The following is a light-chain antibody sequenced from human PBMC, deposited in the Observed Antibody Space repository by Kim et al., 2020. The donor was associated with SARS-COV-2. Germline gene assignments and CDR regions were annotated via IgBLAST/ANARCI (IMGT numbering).Light chain of an antibody. Sequence: QSALTQPPSASGSPGQSVTISCTGTSSDVGDYDYVSWYQQHPGKAPKLMIYDVTKRPSGVPDRFSGSKSGNTASLTVSGLQAEDEADYYCCSYAGSNNFVFGSGTKVTVL. CDR1: SSDVGDYDY. V-gene: IGLV2-8*01. CDR2: DVT. CDR3: CSYAGSNNFV. J-gene: IGLJ1*01.